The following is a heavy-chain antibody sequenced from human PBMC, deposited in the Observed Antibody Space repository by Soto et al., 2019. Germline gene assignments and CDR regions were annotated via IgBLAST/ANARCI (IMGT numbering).Heavy chain of an antibody. Sequence: PSETLSLTCTVSGGSISSGGYYWSWIRQHPGKGLEWIGYIYYSGSTYYNPSLKSRVTISVDTSKNQFSLKLSSVTAADTAVYYCARAGQQLVVRWLDPWGQGTLVTVSS. CDR2: IYYSGST. CDR1: GGSISSGGYY. J-gene: IGHJ5*02. CDR3: ARAGQQLVVRWLDP. D-gene: IGHD6-13*01. V-gene: IGHV4-31*03.